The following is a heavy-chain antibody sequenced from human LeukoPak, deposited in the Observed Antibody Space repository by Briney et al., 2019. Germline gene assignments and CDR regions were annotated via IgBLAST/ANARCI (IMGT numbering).Heavy chain of an antibody. J-gene: IGHJ6*02. V-gene: IGHV5-51*01. CDR1: GYSFTSYW. CDR2: IYPGDSNT. CDR3: ASKDYYGMDV. Sequence: GESLKISCKGSGYSFTSYWIGWVRQMPGKGLEWMGIIYPGDSNTKYSPSFQGQVTISTDNSISTAYLQWSSLKASDTAMYYCASKDYYGMDVWGQGTTVTVSS.